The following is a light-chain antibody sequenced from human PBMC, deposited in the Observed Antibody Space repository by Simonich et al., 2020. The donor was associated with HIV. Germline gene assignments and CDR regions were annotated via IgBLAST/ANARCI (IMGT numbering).Light chain of an antibody. J-gene: IGKJ1*01. CDR1: QSVSSN. CDR3: QQYNNCPQT. Sequence: EIVMTQSPATLSVSPGKRATLSCRASQSVSSNLAWYQQKPGQAPRLLIYGASTRATGIPARFSGSGSGTEFTLTISSLQSEDFAVYYCQQYNNCPQTFGQGTKVEIK. V-gene: IGKV3-15*01. CDR2: GAS.